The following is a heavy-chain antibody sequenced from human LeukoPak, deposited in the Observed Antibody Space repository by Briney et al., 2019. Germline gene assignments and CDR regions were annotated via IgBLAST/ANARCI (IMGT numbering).Heavy chain of an antibody. V-gene: IGHV4-59*12. CDR2: GHYTGST. CDR3: ASGYCSSTSCYNAFDI. D-gene: IGHD2-2*02. CDR1: GDSINNYY. J-gene: IGHJ3*02. Sequence: SETLSLTCTVSGDSINNYYWNWIRQPPGKGLEWIGYGHYTGSTYKNPSLNSRVAFSVDTSKNQFSLKLSSVTAADTAVYYCASGYCSSTSCYNAFDIWGQGTMVTVSS.